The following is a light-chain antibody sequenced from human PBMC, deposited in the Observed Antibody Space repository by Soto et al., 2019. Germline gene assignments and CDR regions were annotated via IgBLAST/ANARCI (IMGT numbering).Light chain of an antibody. CDR2: DNS. CDR3: QTYDTSLSGSWV. J-gene: IGLJ1*01. Sequence: QLVLTQPPSVSGAPGQRVTISCTGSSSNIGAGYDVHWYQQLPGTAPKLLTYDNSNRPSGVPDRFSGSKSGTSASLAITGLQAEDEADYYCQTYDTSLSGSWVFGTGTKLTVL. V-gene: IGLV1-40*01. CDR1: SSNIGAGYD.